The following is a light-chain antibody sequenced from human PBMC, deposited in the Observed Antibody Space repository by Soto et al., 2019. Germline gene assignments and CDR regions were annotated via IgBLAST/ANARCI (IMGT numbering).Light chain of an antibody. CDR1: PSDVGGYIS. Sequence: QSVLTQPPSASGSPGQSVTISCTGTPSDVGGYISVSWYQQHPGKAPKLIIYEVNNRPSGVPDRFSGSKSGTSASLAITGLQAEDEADYYCQSYDNSLSVYVFGTGTKVTVL. CDR3: QSYDNSLSVYV. CDR2: EVN. V-gene: IGLV2-8*01. J-gene: IGLJ1*01.